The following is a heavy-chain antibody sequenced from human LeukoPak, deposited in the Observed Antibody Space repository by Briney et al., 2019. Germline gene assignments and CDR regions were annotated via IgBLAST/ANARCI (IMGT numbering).Heavy chain of an antibody. CDR2: ISPSGST. V-gene: IGHV4-4*08. CDR3: ATDYGGNSDWYFDL. J-gene: IGHJ2*01. D-gene: IGHD4-23*01. CDR1: GGSISSYY. Sequence: NPSETLSLTCTVSGGSISSYYWSWIRQPPGKGLEWIGYISPSGSTNYNPSLKSRVTISVDTSKRRISLRLTSVTAADTAVYYCATDYGGNSDWYFDLWGRGTLVTVSS.